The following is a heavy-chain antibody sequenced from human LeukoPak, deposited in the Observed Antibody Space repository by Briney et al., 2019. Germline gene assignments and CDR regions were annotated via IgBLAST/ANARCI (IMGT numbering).Heavy chain of an antibody. CDR3: ARASSGWYGGEAFDI. V-gene: IGHV4-39*07. CDR2: IYYSGST. D-gene: IGHD6-19*01. CDR1: GGSISSSSYY. J-gene: IGHJ3*02. Sequence: SETLSLTCTVSGGSISSSSYYWGWIRQPPGKGLEWIGSIYYSGSTYYNPSLKSRVTISVDTSKNQFSLKLSSVTAADTAVYYCARASSGWYGGEAFDIWGQGTMVTVSS.